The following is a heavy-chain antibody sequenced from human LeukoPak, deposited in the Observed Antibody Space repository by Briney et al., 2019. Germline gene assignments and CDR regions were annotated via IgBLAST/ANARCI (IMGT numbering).Heavy chain of an antibody. J-gene: IGHJ5*02. CDR1: GYIFPNYW. V-gene: IGHV5-51*01. CDR3: ARRPRGYYDSFS. Sequence: GESLKISSEASGYIFPNYWIGWVRQVPGKGLEWMGIIYPGDSDTRYSPSFQGQVTISADKSISTAYLQWSSLKASDTAMYYCARRPRGYYDSFSWGQGTLVTVSS. CDR2: IYPGDSDT. D-gene: IGHD3-22*01.